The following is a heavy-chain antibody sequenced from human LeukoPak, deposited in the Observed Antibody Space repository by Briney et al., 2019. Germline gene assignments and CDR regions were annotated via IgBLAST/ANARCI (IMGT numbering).Heavy chain of an antibody. CDR1: GGSFSSYY. CDR3: ARVFDP. Sequence: SSETLSLTCAVYGGSFSSYYWSWIRQPPGKGLEWIAEIYHDGNTNYNPSLKSRVTISVDTSNNHFSLKLSSVTAADTAVYYCARVFDPWGQGTLVTVSS. V-gene: IGHV4-34*01. CDR2: IYHDGNT. J-gene: IGHJ5*02.